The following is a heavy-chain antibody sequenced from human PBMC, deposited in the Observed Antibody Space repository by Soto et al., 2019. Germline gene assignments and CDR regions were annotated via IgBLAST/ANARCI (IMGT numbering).Heavy chain of an antibody. Sequence: SVKVSGKASGGTFSSYAISWVRQAPGQGLEWMGGIIPILGTANYAQKFQGRVTITADKSTSTAYMELSSLRSEDTAVYYCASWSSDCSSTSCYTHHYYYGMDVWGQGTTVTVSS. CDR3: ASWSSDCSSTSCYTHHYYYGMDV. CDR2: IIPILGTA. CDR1: GGTFSSYA. J-gene: IGHJ6*01. D-gene: IGHD2-2*02. V-gene: IGHV1-69*10.